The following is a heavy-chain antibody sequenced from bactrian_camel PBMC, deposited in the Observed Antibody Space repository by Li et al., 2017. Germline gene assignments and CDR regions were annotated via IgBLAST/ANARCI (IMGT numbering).Heavy chain of an antibody. CDR2: IESDGST. CDR3: ATLSPWVGYHKY. D-gene: IGHD5*01. Sequence: VQLVESGGGSVQVGGSQRLSCVASGDAIGRYCMGWFRQIPDKEREAVAGIESDGSTSYADSVKGRFTISQDNAKNTLYLQMNSLKTEDSGVYYCATLSPWVGYHKYWGQGTQVTVS. V-gene: IGHV3S55*01. CDR1: GDAIGRYC. J-gene: IGHJ4*01.